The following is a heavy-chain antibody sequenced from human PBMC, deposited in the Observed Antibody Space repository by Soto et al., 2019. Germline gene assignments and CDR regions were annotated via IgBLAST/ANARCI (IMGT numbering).Heavy chain of an antibody. J-gene: IGHJ3*02. Sequence: QVQLQESGPGLVKPSDTLSLTCAVSGYSISSSNWWGWIRQPPGKGLEWIGYIYYSRSTYYNPSLKSRVTMSVDTSKNQFSLKLSSVTAVDTAVYYCARILGPSVLDAFDIWGQGTMVTVSS. V-gene: IGHV4-28*01. CDR1: GYSISSSNW. CDR3: ARILGPSVLDAFDI. D-gene: IGHD3-3*01. CDR2: IYYSRST.